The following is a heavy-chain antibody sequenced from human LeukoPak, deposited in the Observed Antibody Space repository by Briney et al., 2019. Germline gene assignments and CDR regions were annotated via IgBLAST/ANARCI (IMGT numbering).Heavy chain of an antibody. V-gene: IGHV4-59*01. CDR2: IYYSGST. CDR1: GGSISSYY. J-gene: IGHJ4*02. Sequence: SETLSLTCTVSGGSISSYYWSWIRQPPGKGPEWIGYIYYSGSTNYNPSLKSRVTISVDTSKNQFSLKLSSVTAADTAVYYCAREDSSGYYAYWGQGTLVTVSS. CDR3: AREDSSGYYAY. D-gene: IGHD3-22*01.